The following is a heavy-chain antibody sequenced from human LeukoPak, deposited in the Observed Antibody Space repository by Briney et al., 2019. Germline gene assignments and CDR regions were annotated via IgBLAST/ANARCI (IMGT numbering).Heavy chain of an antibody. CDR1: GFTFSNAW. V-gene: IGHV3-15*01. CDR2: IKSKTDGGTT. J-gene: IGHJ4*02. D-gene: IGHD3-10*01. Sequence: PGGSLRLSCAASGFTFSNAWMSWVRQAPGKGLEWVGRIKSKTDGGTTDYAAPVKGRFTISRDNSKNTLYLQMNSLRAEDTAVYYCAKGGSGGTNDYWGQGTLVTVSS. CDR3: AKGGSGGTNDY.